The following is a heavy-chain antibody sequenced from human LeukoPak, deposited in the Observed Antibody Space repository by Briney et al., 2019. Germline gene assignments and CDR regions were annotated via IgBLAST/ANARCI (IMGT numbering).Heavy chain of an antibody. CDR3: ARDPDTAMVFYGMDV. J-gene: IGHJ6*02. D-gene: IGHD5-18*01. V-gene: IGHV3-48*04. CDR1: GFTFSSYS. CDR2: ISSSSSTI. Sequence: GGSLRLSCAASGFTFSSYSMNWVRQAPGKGLEWVSYISSSSSTIYYADSVKGRFTISRDNAKNSLYLQMNSLRAEDTAVYYCARDPDTAMVFYGMDVWGQGTTVTVSS.